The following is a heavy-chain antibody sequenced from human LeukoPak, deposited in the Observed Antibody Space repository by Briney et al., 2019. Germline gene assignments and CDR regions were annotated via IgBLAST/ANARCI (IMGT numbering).Heavy chain of an antibody. J-gene: IGHJ3*02. D-gene: IGHD2-2*02. Sequence: GGSLRLSCAASGFTFRSYGITWVRQAPGKGLEWVSSISSSSSYIYYADSVKGRFTISRDNAKNTLYLQMNSLRAEDTAVYYCARRVYCSGSTCYTGPDALDIWGQGTMVTVSS. CDR2: ISSSSSYI. V-gene: IGHV3-21*06. CDR1: GFTFRSYG. CDR3: ARRVYCSGSTCYTGPDALDI.